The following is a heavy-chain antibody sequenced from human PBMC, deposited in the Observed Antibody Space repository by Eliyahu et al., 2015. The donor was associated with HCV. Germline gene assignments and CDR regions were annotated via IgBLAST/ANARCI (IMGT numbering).Heavy chain of an antibody. CDR2: XNNDGSDT. Sequence: EVQLVESGGDLVQPGGSLXLSXAXSGFTFXGYWXHWVRQAPGKGLVWVSRXNNDGSDTMYADSVKGRFTMSRDNAKNTLFLQMNNLRVEDTAVYYCTRGLRGPDYWGQGTLVTVSS. J-gene: IGHJ4*02. V-gene: IGHV3-74*03. CDR1: GFTFXGYW. D-gene: IGHD5-12*01. CDR3: TRGLRGPDY.